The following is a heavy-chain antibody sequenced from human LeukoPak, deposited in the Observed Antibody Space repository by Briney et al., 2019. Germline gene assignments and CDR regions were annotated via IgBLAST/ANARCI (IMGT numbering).Heavy chain of an antibody. V-gene: IGHV3-66*01. Sequence: PGGSLRLSCAASGFTVSSNYMSWVRQPPGKGLEWVSVIYSGGSTYYADSVKGRFIISRDNSKNTLYLQMSSLRADDTAVYYCARGLGGGYNFGYWGQGTLVTVSS. CDR2: IYSGGST. D-gene: IGHD5-24*01. CDR1: GFTVSSNY. CDR3: ARGLGGGYNFGY. J-gene: IGHJ4*02.